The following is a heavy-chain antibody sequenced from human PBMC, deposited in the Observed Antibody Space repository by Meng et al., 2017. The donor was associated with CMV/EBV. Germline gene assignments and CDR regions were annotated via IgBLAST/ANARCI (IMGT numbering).Heavy chain of an antibody. CDR3: ARRGIVATIRE. CDR2: IYYSGST. D-gene: IGHD5-12*01. J-gene: IGHJ4*02. Sequence: SETLSLTCTVSGGSISSSSYYWGWIRQPPGKGLEWIGSIYYSGSTYYNPSLKSRVTISVDTSKNQFSLKLSSVTAADTAVYYCARRGIVATIREWGQGTLVTVSS. CDR1: GGSISSSSYY. V-gene: IGHV4-39*07.